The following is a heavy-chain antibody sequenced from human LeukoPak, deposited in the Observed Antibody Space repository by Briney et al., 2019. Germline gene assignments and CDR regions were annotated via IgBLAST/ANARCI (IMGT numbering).Heavy chain of an antibody. V-gene: IGHV3-7*01. CDR1: GFTFSSYW. CDR3: ARGLVYNYFDY. J-gene: IGHJ4*02. D-gene: IGHD5-24*01. Sequence: GGSLRLSCAASGFTFSSYWMSWVRQAPGKGLEWVASIKQDGSEKYYVDSVKGRFTISRDNAKNSLYLQMNSLRAEDTAVYYCARGLVYNYFDYWGQGTLVIVSS. CDR2: IKQDGSEK.